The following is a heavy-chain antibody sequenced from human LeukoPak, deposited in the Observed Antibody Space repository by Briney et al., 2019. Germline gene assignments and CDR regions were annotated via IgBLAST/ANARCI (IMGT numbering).Heavy chain of an antibody. Sequence: SETLSLTCAVSGDSFSSHYWTWIRQPPGKGLEWIGYISYIGSTNYNPSLKSRVTISIDTSKNQFSLKLSSVTAADTAVYYCARDLVTVTRGFDIWGQGTMVSVSS. J-gene: IGHJ3*02. D-gene: IGHD4-17*01. CDR2: ISYIGST. CDR3: ARDLVTVTRGFDI. V-gene: IGHV4-59*11. CDR1: GDSFSSHY.